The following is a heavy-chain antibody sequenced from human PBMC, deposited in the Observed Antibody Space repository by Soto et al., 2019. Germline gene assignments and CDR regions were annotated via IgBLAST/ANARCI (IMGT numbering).Heavy chain of an antibody. J-gene: IGHJ4*02. Sequence: PGGSLRLSCAASGVTFSSYGMHWVRQAPGKGLEWVAVISYDGLSKYYTGAVKGRFPISRDNSEKTLYLQMDSLRAEDTAVYYCAKDQWTLIYGGSTSFYTEFDNWGQGTLVTVSS. CDR3: AKDQWTLIYGGSTSFYTEFDN. V-gene: IGHV3-30*18. CDR1: GVTFSSYG. D-gene: IGHD2-2*02. CDR2: ISYDGLSK.